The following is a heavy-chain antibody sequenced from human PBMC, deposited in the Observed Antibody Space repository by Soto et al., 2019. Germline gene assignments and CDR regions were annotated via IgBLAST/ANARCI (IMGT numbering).Heavy chain of an antibody. CDR3: ARGPPATDAFDN. D-gene: IGHD2-2*01. CDR2: IYYSRST. J-gene: IGHJ3*02. Sequence: SETLSLTCTVSGGSISSSYWSWVRQPPGKGLEWIGYIYYSRSTNYNPSLKSRVTISVDTSKNQFSLKLSSVTAANTAVYYYARGPPATDAFDNWGQGTMVTVSS. V-gene: IGHV4-59*01. CDR1: GGSISSSY.